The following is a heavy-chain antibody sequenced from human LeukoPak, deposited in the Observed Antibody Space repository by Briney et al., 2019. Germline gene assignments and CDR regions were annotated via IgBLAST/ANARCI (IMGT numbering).Heavy chain of an antibody. CDR2: IYHSGST. CDR1: GGSINSGGYS. V-gene: IGHV4-30-2*01. CDR3: ARAVMEWLFGGSHAGAFDI. D-gene: IGHD3-3*01. Sequence: SQTLSLTCAVSGGSINSGGYSWSWIRQPPGKGLEWLGYIYHSGSTYYNPSLKSRVTISVDRSRNQFSLKLSSVTAADTAVYYCARAVMEWLFGGSHAGAFDIWGQGTMVTVSS. J-gene: IGHJ3*02.